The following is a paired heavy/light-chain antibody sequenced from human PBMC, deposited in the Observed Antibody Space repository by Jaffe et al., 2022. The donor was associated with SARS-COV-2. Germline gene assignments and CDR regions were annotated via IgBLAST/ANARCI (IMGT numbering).Heavy chain of an antibody. D-gene: IGHD1-1*01. CDR3: ARRSRFSGNLAFYTAFDV. CDR2: INPADSET. J-gene: IGHJ3*01. V-gene: IGHV5-51*01. Sequence: VQLVQSGPEEKKPGESLRISCESSRDNFPNHWIGWVRQMPGKGLEWMGIINPADSETRYSPSISGHVTFSVDRSTSTAYLHWSSLRASDTAIYYCARRSRFSGNLAFYTAFDVWGQGTMITVSS. CDR1: RDNFPNHW.
Light chain of an antibody. J-gene: IGKJ1*01. CDR2: GAS. CDR3: QQSYRLPRT. V-gene: IGKV1-39*01. Sequence: DIQMTQSPSSLSASVGDRVTLTCRASQNIGTYLNWYQHKQGKAPNLLIYGASSLQSGVSSRFSGGGSGTDFTLTISNLQSEDFATYYCQQSYRLPRTFGRGTKVEIK. CDR1: QNIGTY.